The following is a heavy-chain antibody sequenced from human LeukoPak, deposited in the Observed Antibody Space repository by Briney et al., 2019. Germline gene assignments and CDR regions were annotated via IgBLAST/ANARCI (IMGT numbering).Heavy chain of an antibody. CDR1: GFTFSSYA. D-gene: IGHD2-15*01. Sequence: GGSLRLSCAASGFTFSSYAMSWVRQAPGKGLEWVSAISGSGGSTYYADSVKGRFTISRDNSKNTLYLQMNSLRAEDTAVYYCAKDPRRGYCSGGSCPLPNWFDPWGQGTLVTVSS. J-gene: IGHJ5*02. CDR3: AKDPRRGYCSGGSCPLPNWFDP. V-gene: IGHV3-23*01. CDR2: ISGSGGST.